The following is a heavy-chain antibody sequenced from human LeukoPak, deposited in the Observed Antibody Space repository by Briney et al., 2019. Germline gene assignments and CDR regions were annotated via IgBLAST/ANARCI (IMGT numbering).Heavy chain of an antibody. CDR3: AIRSRRNYRGVDV. D-gene: IGHD6-19*01. J-gene: IGHJ6*02. V-gene: IGHV4-59*08. CDR1: GGSISGYY. Sequence: PSETLSLTCTVSGGSISGYYWNWIRQPPGKGLEWIGYTYYTGTTNYNPSLKSRVTISIDTSKSQFSLTLSSVTAADTGVYYCAIRSRRNYRGVDVWGQGTTVTVPS. CDR2: TYYTGTT.